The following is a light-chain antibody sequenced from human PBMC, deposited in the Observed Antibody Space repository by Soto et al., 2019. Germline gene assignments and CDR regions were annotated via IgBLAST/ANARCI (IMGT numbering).Light chain of an antibody. V-gene: IGLV7-46*01. Sequence: QTVVTQEPSLTVSPGGTVTLTCGSSTGAVTSGHYPYWFQQKPGQAPRTLIYDTTNKHSWTPARFSGSLLGGKAALTLSGGPPGGGADYSRFLFKPDFGVFGGGTNLPFL. J-gene: IGLJ2*01. CDR3: FLFKPDFGV. CDR2: DTT. CDR1: TGAVTSGHY.